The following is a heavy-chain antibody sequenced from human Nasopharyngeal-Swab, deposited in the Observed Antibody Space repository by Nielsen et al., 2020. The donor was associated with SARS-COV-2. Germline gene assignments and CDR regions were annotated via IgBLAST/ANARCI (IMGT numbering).Heavy chain of an antibody. CDR1: GFTFSSYE. D-gene: IGHD3-3*01. CDR2: ISSSGSTI. J-gene: IGHJ5*02. Sequence: GGSLRLSCAASGFTFSSYEMNWVRQAPGKGLEWVSYISSSGSTIYYADSVKGRFTISRDNAKNSLYLQMNSLRAEDTAVYYCAREAPHTIFGMVKALGWFDPWGQGTLVTVSS. CDR3: AREAPHTIFGMVKALGWFDP. V-gene: IGHV3-48*03.